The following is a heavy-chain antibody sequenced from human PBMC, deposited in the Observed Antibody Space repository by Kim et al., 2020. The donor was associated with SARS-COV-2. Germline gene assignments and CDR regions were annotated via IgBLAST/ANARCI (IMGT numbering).Heavy chain of an antibody. CDR2: INHSGIT. Sequence: SETLSLTCAVYGGSFSGYYWSWIRQPPGKGLQWIGEINHSGITNYNPSLKSRITISVDTSKNQFSLKLSFITAADTAVYYCARGGGRCLEYYYMDVWGKG. CDR1: GGSFSGYY. D-gene: IGHD3-3*01. J-gene: IGHJ6*03. CDR3: ARGGGRCLEYYYMDV. V-gene: IGHV4-34*01.